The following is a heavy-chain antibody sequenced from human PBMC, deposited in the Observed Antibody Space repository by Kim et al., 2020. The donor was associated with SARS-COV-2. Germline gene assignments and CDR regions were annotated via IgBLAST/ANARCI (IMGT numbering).Heavy chain of an antibody. V-gene: IGHV4-34*01. D-gene: IGHD2-2*01. Sequence: SETLSLTCAVYGGSFSDYYWSWVRQAPGKGLEWIGEINHGGHTNYNPSLKSRVTISVDTSKNQFSLKLSSVTAADMAVYYCAGGGYCSSSTCHSRVAFDIWGQGTMVTVSS. J-gene: IGHJ3*02. CDR3: AGGGYCSSSTCHSRVAFDI. CDR1: GGSFSDYY. CDR2: INHGGHT.